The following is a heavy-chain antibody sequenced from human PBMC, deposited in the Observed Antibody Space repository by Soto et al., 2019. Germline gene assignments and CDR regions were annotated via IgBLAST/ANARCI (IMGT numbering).Heavy chain of an antibody. Sequence: EVQLVESGGDLVQPGRSLRLSCAASGFNFNDYGMHWVRQAPGKGLEWVSSISWNSVSIGYAESVKGRFTISRDNAKNSLYLQMNTLRAEDTALYYCAKDMENGYNPYYYYGMDVWGQGTTVTVSS. J-gene: IGHJ6*02. CDR3: AKDMENGYNPYYYYGMDV. CDR2: ISWNSVSI. V-gene: IGHV3-9*01. D-gene: IGHD3-10*01. CDR1: GFNFNDYG.